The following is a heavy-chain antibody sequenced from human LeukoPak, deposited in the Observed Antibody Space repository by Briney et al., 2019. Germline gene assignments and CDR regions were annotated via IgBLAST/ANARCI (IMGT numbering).Heavy chain of an antibody. CDR2: ISGSGGST. D-gene: IGHD3-10*01. V-gene: IGHV3-23*01. Sequence: GGSLRLSCAASGFTFSSYGMSWVRQAPGKGLEWVSAISGSGGSTYYADSVKGRFTISRDNSKNTLYLQMNSLRAEDTAVYYCAKSQMVRVVKTYFDYWGQGTLVTVSS. CDR1: GFTFSSYG. CDR3: AKSQMVRVVKTYFDY. J-gene: IGHJ4*02.